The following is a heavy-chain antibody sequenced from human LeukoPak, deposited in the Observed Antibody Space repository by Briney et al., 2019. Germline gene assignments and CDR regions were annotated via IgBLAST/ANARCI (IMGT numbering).Heavy chain of an antibody. CDR1: GFTVSSNY. CDR3: ARGPYYYGSGTGSGFDP. CDR2: IYSGGST. V-gene: IGHV3-53*01. J-gene: IGHJ5*02. Sequence: PGGSLRLSCAASGFTVSSNYMSWVRQAPGKGLEWVSVIYSGGSTYYADSVKGRFTIPRDNPKNTLYLQMNSLRAEDTAVYYCARGPYYYGSGTGSGFDPWGQGTLVTVSS. D-gene: IGHD3-10*01.